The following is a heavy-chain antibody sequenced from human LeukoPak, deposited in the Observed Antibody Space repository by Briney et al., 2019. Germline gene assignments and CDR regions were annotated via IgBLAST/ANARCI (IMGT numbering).Heavy chain of an antibody. D-gene: IGHD3-10*01. V-gene: IGHV3-15*04. CDR1: GFTVSSNY. CDR3: TTYGSGRKFDY. CDR2: IESKTDGGTT. J-gene: IGHJ4*02. Sequence: GGSLRLSCAASGFTVSSNYMSWVRQIPGKGLEWVGRIESKTDGGTTDYAAPVKGRFTISRDDSTNTLYLQMNSLKPEDTAVYYCTTYGSGRKFDYWGQGILVTVSS.